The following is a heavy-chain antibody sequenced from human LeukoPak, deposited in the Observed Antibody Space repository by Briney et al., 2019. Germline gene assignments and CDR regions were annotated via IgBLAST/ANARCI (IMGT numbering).Heavy chain of an antibody. CDR2: IYSGGST. CDR1: GFTVSSNY. J-gene: IGHJ4*02. D-gene: IGHD6-25*01. Sequence: GGSLRLSCAASGFTVSSNYMSWVRQAPGKGLEWVSVIYSGGSTYYADSVKGRFTISRDNPKNTLYLQMNSLRAEDTAVYYCAKFSSGYPVVDYWGQGSLVTASS. CDR3: AKFSSGYPVVDY. V-gene: IGHV3-53*01.